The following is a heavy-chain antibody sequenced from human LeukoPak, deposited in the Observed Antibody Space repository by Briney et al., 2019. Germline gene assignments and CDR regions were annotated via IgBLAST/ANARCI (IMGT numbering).Heavy chain of an antibody. V-gene: IGHV3-30*18. CDR2: ISYDGSNK. D-gene: IGHD1-26*01. CDR1: GFTFSSYG. J-gene: IGHJ3*02. Sequence: PGGSLRLSCAASGFTFSSYGMHWVRQAPGKGLEWVAVISYDGSNKYYADSVKGRFTISRDNSKNTLYLQMNSLRAEDTAVYYCAKASSGSYLGAFDIWGQGTMVTVSS. CDR3: AKASSGSYLGAFDI.